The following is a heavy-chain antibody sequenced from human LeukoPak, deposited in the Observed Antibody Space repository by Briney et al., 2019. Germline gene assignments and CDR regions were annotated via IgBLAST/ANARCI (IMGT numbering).Heavy chain of an antibody. CDR2: INPNSGGT. CDR1: GYTFTGYY. CDR3: VRDRKSITMIVVATDAFDI. Sequence: GASVKVSCKASGYTFTGYYMHWVRQAPGQGLEWMGWINPNSGGTNYAQKFQGRVTMTRDTSISTAYMELSRLRSDDTAVYYCVRDRKSITMIVVATDAFDIWGQGTMVTVSS. V-gene: IGHV1-2*02. J-gene: IGHJ3*02. D-gene: IGHD3-22*01.